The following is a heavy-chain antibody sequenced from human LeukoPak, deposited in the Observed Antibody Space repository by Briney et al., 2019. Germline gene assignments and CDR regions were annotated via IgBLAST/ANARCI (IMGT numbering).Heavy chain of an antibody. CDR2: ISAYSGDT. D-gene: IGHD2-2*01. CDR1: GYTLSSYG. V-gene: IGHV1-18*01. J-gene: IGHJ5*02. Sequence: ASVKVSCKASGYTLSSYGISWVRQAPGQGLEWVGWISAYSGDTIYAQKLQGRVTMTTDTSTSTAYMELGSLISDDTAVYYCARDFTPYCSSTSCSWFDPWGQGTLVTVSS. CDR3: ARDFTPYCSSTSCSWFDP.